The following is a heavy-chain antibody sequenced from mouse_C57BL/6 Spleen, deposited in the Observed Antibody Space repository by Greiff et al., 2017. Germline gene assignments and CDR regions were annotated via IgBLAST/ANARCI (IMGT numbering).Heavy chain of an antibody. V-gene: IGHV5-17*01. CDR1: GFTFSDYG. Sequence: EVQLQESGGGLVKPGGSLKLSCAASGFTFSDYGMHWVRQAPEKGLEWVAYISSGSSTIYYADTVKGRFTISRDTAKNTLFLQMTSLRSEDTAMYYCARTLWIDYDVSYYAMDYWGQGTSVTVSS. CDR2: ISSGSSTI. D-gene: IGHD2-4*01. CDR3: ARTLWIDYDVSYYAMDY. J-gene: IGHJ4*01.